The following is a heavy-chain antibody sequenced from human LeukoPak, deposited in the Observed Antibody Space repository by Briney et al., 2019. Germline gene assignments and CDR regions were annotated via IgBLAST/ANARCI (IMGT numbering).Heavy chain of an antibody. D-gene: IGHD6-6*01. V-gene: IGHV1-46*01. CDR3: ARGGGFSSAWPLDY. CDR2: INPSGGAT. CDR1: GYTFTNYY. Sequence: ASVKVSCKASGYTFTNYYVHWVRQAPGQGLEWMGIINPSGGATDYAQKFQGGITMTRDTSTRTVYMELNTLRSEDAAVYYCARGGGFSSAWPLDYWGQGTLVTVSS. J-gene: IGHJ4*02.